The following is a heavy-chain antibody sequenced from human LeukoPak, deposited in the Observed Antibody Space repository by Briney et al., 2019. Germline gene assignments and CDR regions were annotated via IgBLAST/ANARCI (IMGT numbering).Heavy chain of an antibody. CDR3: ARDYSPGPGRRSGYSYEDY. CDR1: GYTFTSYG. Sequence: GASVKVSCKASGYTFTSYGISWVRQAPGQGLEWMGWISAYNGNTNYAQKLQGRVTMTTDTSTSTAYMELRSLRSDDTAVYYCARDYSPGPGRRSGYSYEDYWGQGTLVTVSS. J-gene: IGHJ4*02. CDR2: ISAYNGNT. V-gene: IGHV1-18*01. D-gene: IGHD5-18*01.